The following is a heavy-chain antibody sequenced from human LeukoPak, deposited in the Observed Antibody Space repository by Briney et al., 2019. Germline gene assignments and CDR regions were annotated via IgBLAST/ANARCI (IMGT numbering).Heavy chain of an antibody. J-gene: IGHJ4*02. Sequence: PSETLSLTCTVSGGSISSYYWSWIRQPPGKGLEWIGYIYYSGSTNYNPSLKSRVTISVDTSKNQFSLKLSSVTAADTAVYYCARAAAGGGYNSDYWGQGTLVPVSS. D-gene: IGHD5-24*01. V-gene: IGHV4-59*01. CDR1: GGSISSYY. CDR2: IYYSGST. CDR3: ARAAAGGGYNSDY.